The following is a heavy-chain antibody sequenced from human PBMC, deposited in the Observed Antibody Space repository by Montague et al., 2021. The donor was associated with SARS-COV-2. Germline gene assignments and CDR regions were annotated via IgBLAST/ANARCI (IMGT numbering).Heavy chain of an antibody. J-gene: IGHJ6*02. D-gene: IGHD3-16*01. CDR3: ARETTVQYYYAMDV. Sequence: SLRLSCAASGFSFSNYDMYWVRQATGKGLEWVSGIDTAGHTYYPDSVKGRFTISRENANNSLYLQMNSLRDGDTAVYYCARETTVQYYYAMDVWGQGTTVTVSS. CDR1: GFSFSNYD. CDR2: IDTAGHT. V-gene: IGHV3-13*04.